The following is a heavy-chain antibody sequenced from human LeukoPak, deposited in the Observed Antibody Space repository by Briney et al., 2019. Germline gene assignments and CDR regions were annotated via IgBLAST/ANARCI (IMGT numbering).Heavy chain of an antibody. CDR2: ISYDGSNK. CDR3: AKDGGGYDYFDY. V-gene: IGHV3-30*18. CDR1: GFTFSSYG. J-gene: IGHJ4*02. D-gene: IGHD5-12*01. Sequence: PGGSLRLSCAASGFTFSSYGMHWVGQAPGKGLEWVAVISYDGSNKYYADSVKGRFTISRDNSKNTLYLQMNSLRAEDTAVYYCAKDGGGYDYFDYWGQGTLVTVSS.